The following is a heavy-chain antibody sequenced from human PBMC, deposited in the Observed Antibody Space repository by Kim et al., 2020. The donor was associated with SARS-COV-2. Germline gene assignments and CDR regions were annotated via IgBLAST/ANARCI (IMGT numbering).Heavy chain of an antibody. V-gene: IGHV3-74*01. J-gene: IGHJ4*02. D-gene: IGHD6-19*01. Sequence: YWDCVKGRFTISRDDVKNTLYLQMSCLRAEATAVYYCARRQYTSGWYYFDYWGQGTLVTVSS. CDR3: ARRQYTSGWYYFDY.